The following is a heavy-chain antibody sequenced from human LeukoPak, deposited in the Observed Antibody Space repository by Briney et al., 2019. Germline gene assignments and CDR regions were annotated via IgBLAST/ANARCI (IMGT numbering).Heavy chain of an antibody. D-gene: IGHD6-13*01. CDR1: GFSFSGYW. CDR3: ARRIAAAAAPYYFDY. V-gene: IGHV3-7*01. Sequence: GGSLRLSCTASGFSFSGYWMTWVRQTPGKGLEWVANINQDGSKKSYVDSVRGRFTISRDSAKNSLYLQMNSLRAEDTAVYYCARRIAAAAAPYYFDYWGQGTLVTVSS. CDR2: INQDGSKK. J-gene: IGHJ4*02.